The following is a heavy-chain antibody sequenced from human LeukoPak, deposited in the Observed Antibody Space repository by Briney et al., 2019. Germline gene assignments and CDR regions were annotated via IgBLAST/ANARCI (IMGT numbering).Heavy chain of an antibody. D-gene: IGHD3-22*01. CDR3: ARFATYYYDSSGYYEGYYFDY. CDR2: MYYSGST. Sequence: SETLSLTCTVSGGSISSSSDYWGWVRQPPGKGLEWIGSMYYSGSTYYNPSLKSRVTISVDTSKSQFSLKLSSVTAADTAVYYCARFATYYYDSSGYYEGYYFDYWGQGTLVTVSS. CDR1: GGSISSSSDY. J-gene: IGHJ4*02. V-gene: IGHV4-39*01.